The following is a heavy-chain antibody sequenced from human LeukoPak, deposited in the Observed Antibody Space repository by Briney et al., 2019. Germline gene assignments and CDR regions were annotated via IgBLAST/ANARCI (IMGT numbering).Heavy chain of an antibody. CDR2: ISSSGTTL. D-gene: IGHD3-10*01. Sequence: GGSLRLSCAASGFTLSDYYMSWIRQAPGKGLQWVSYISSSGTTLYYADSVKGRFTISRDNAKNSLYLQMNSLRAEDTAVYYCARGVVRDYASDYWGQGTLVTVSS. J-gene: IGHJ4*02. CDR3: ARGVVRDYASDY. V-gene: IGHV3-11*01. CDR1: GFTLSDYY.